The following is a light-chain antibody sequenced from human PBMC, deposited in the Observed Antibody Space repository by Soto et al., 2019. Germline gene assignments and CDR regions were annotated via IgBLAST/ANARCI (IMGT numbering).Light chain of an antibody. CDR2: DAS. J-gene: IGKJ4*01. V-gene: IGKV3-11*01. CDR3: QQRSDWPLT. Sequence: EIVLTQSPVTLSLSPGESATLSCRTSQSVRSYLAWYQQKTGQAPRLLMYDASNRATGIPARFRGSGSGTDFTLTISSLEPEDFAVYYCQQRSDWPLTFGGGTKVEIK. CDR1: QSVRSY.